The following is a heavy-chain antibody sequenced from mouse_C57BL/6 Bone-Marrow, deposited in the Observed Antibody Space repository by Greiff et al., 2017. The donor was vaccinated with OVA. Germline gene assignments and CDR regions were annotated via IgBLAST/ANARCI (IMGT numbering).Heavy chain of an antibody. J-gene: IGHJ4*01. CDR2: INYDGSST. CDR3: ARGRYAMDY. V-gene: IGHV5-16*01. CDR1: GFTFSDYY. Sequence: DVMLVESEGGLVQPGSSMKLSCTASGFTFSDYYMAWVRQVPEKGLEWVANINYDGSSTYYLDSLKSRFISSRDNAKNIRYLQMSSLKAEDTATYYCARGRYAMDYWGQGTSVTVSS.